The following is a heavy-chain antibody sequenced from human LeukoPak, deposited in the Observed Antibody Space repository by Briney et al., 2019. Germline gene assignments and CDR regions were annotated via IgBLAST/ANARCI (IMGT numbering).Heavy chain of an antibody. CDR1: GYTFTGYY. CDR2: INPNSGGT. J-gene: IGHJ4*02. V-gene: IGHV1-2*06. D-gene: IGHD3-22*01. Sequence: GASVKVSCKASGYTFTGYYMHWVRQAPGQGLEWMGRINPNSGGTNYAQKFQGRVTMTRDTSTSTVYMELSSLRSEDTAVYYCARDWSADYYDSSGYYYAFDYWGQGTLVTVSS. CDR3: ARDWSADYYDSSGYYYAFDY.